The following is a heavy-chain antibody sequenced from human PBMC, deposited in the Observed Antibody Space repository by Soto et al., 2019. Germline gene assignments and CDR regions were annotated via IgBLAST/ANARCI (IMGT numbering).Heavy chain of an antibody. CDR2: TYYSGST. V-gene: IGHV4-61*01. CDR1: GVSVSSGSYY. J-gene: IGHJ4*02. D-gene: IGHD6-13*01. Sequence: QVQLQESGPGLVKPSETLSLTCTVSGVSVSSGSYYWSWILQPPGKGLEWIGYTYYSGSTNYNPSLKGRVTMSVDTSKNQFSLKLSSVTAAGTAVYYCAGENSFGIAAAGLDYWGQGTLVTVSS. CDR3: AGENSFGIAAAGLDY.